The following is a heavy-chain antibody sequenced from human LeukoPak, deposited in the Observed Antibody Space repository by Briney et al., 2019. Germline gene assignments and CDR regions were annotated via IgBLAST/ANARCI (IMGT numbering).Heavy chain of an antibody. CDR2: IYHSGST. D-gene: IGHD6-6*01. Sequence: TGGSLRLSCAASGFTFSSYEMNWVRQAPGKGLEWIGEIYHSGSTNYNPSLKSRVTISVDKSKNQFSLKLSSVTAADTAVYYCARLYSSSFFSFDYWGQGTLVTVSS. J-gene: IGHJ4*02. CDR1: GFTFSSYEM. V-gene: IGHV4-4*02. CDR3: ARLYSSSFFSFDY.